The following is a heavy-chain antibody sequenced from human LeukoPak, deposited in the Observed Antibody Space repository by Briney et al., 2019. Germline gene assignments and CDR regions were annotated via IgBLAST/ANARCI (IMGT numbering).Heavy chain of an antibody. CDR3: ARLGSGYDAISSY. J-gene: IGHJ4*02. Sequence: SETLSLTCTVSGDSISSYYWTWLRQLAGKGLEWIGHIYTSGSANYNPSLKSRVTISVDKSKNQFSLKLSSVTAADTAVYYCARLGSGYDAISSYWGQGTLVTVSS. CDR2: IYTSGSA. CDR1: GDSISSYY. V-gene: IGHV4-4*07. D-gene: IGHD5-12*01.